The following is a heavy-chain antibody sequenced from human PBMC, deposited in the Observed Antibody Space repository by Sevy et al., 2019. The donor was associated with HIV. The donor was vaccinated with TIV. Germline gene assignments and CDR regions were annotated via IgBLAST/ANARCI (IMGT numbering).Heavy chain of an antibody. Sequence: GGSLRLSCAASGFTFSSYAMGWDRQAPGKGLEWVSVFSAGGNTYYADSVKGRFTISRDDSKNAVFLQMDSLRAEDTAVYFCARDLGDRTFRTFYFDYWGQGTLVTVSS. V-gene: IGHV3-23*01. J-gene: IGHJ4*02. CDR3: ARDLGDRTFRTFYFDY. CDR2: FSAGGNT. D-gene: IGHD3-16*01. CDR1: GFTFSSYA.